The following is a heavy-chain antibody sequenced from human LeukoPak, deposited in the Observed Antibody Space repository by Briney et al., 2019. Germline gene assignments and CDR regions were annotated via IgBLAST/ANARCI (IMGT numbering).Heavy chain of an antibody. Sequence: GGSLRLSCAASGFNFSSYWMSWVRQAPGKGLEWVANTKQDGSEKHYVDSVKGRFTIFRDNAKNSSYLQMNSLRVEDTAVYYCARGYPSVVRGVIEYWGQGILVTVFS. CDR1: GFNFSSYW. CDR3: ARGYPSVVRGVIEY. V-gene: IGHV3-7*01. J-gene: IGHJ4*02. CDR2: TKQDGSEK. D-gene: IGHD3-10*01.